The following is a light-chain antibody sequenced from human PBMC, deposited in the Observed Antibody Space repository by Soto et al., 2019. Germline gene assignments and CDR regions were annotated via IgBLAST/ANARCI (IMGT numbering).Light chain of an antibody. Sequence: QSALTQPASVSGSPGQSITISCTGTSSDVGGYNYVSWYQQHPGNAPKLMIYEVSNRPSGVSTRFSGSKSGNTASLTISGLQAEDEADYYCSSYTRSSTPYVFGTGTKVTVL. CDR3: SSYTRSSTPYV. CDR2: EVS. CDR1: SSDVGGYNY. J-gene: IGLJ1*01. V-gene: IGLV2-14*01.